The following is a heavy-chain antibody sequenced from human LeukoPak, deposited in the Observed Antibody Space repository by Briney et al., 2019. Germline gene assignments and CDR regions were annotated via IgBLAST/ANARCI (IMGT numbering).Heavy chain of an antibody. CDR3: ASGYDFWSGYYHFDY. CDR2: IYYSGST. J-gene: IGHJ4*02. D-gene: IGHD3-3*01. CDR1: GGSISSYY. Sequence: SETLSLTCTVSGGSISSYYWSWIRQPPGKGLEWIGYIYYSGSTNYNPSLKSRVTISVDTSKNQFSLKLSSVTAADTAVYSCASGYDFWSGYYHFDYWGQGTLVTVSS. V-gene: IGHV4-59*08.